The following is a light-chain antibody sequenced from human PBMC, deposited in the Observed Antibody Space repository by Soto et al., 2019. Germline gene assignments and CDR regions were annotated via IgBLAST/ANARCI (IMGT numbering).Light chain of an antibody. CDR3: QHYNSYSEA. CDR2: KAS. Sequence: DIQMTQSPSTLSGSVGDRVTITCRPSKTIGVGLAWYQQKPGKAPKLLIYKASTLKSGVPSRFSGSGSGTEFTLTISSLQPDDFATYYCQHYNSYSEAFGQGTKVELK. CDR1: KTIGVG. V-gene: IGKV1-5*03. J-gene: IGKJ1*01.